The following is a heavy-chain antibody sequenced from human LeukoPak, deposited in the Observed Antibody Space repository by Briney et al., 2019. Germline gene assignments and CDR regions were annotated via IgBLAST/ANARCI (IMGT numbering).Heavy chain of an antibody. CDR1: GFWFGGYA. D-gene: IGHD3-10*02. Sequence: GGSLRLSCTGSGFWFGGYALSWVRQAPGRGLEWVGFIRSKALYGTSEYAAAVEGRFAISRDDSNNIVYLQMNSLKTEDTAVYICVRESVRDYYFDYWGQGTLVTVSS. J-gene: IGHJ4*02. CDR3: VRESVRDYYFDY. V-gene: IGHV3-49*04. CDR2: IRSKALYGTS.